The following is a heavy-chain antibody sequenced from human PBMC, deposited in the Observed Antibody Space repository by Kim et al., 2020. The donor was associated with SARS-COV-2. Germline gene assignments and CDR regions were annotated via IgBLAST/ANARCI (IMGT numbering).Heavy chain of an antibody. V-gene: IGHV1-18*01. D-gene: IGHD3-16*01. CDR2: ISAYNGNT. CDR3: ARARQQPGEYYFDY. CDR1: GYTFTSYG. Sequence: ASVKVSCKASGYTFTSYGISWVRQAPGQGLEWMGWISAYNGNTNYAQKLQGRVTMTTDTSTSTAYMELRSLRSDDTAVYYCARARQQPGEYYFDYWGQGTLVTVSS. J-gene: IGHJ4*02.